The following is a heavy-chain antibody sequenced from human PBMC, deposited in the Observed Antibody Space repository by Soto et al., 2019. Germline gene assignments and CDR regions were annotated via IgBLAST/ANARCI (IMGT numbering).Heavy chain of an antibody. V-gene: IGHV1-18*01. J-gene: IGHJ6*02. CDR3: ARDDFWSGYYRENYYGMDV. D-gene: IGHD3-3*01. CDR2: ISAYNGNT. CDR1: GYTFTSYG. Sequence: VASVKVSCKASGYTFTSYGISWVRQAPGQGLEWMGWISAYNGNTNYAQKLQGRVTMTTDTSTSTAYMELRSLRSDDTAVYYCARDDFWSGYYRENYYGMDVWGQGTTVTVSS.